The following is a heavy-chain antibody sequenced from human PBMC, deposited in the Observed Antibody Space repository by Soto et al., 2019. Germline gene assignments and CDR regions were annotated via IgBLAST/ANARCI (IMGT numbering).Heavy chain of an antibody. CDR3: ARDGRREAVVVPAAMRDYYYYGMDV. CDR2: IIPIFGTA. Sequence: SVKVSCKASGGTFSSYAISWVRQAPGQGLEWMGGIIPIFGTANYAQKFQGRVTITADESTSTAHMELSSLRSEDTAVYYCARDGRREAVVVPAAMRDYYYYGMDVWGQGTTVTVSS. CDR1: GGTFSSYA. D-gene: IGHD2-2*01. J-gene: IGHJ6*02. V-gene: IGHV1-69*13.